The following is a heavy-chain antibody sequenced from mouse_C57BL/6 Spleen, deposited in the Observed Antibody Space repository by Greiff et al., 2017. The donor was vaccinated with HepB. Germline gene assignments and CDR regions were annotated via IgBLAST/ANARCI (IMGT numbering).Heavy chain of an antibody. J-gene: IGHJ1*03. V-gene: IGHV1-52*01. CDR1: GYTFTSYW. Sequence: VQLQQPGTELVKPGASVKLSCKASGYTFTSYWMHWVKQRPIQGLEWIGNIDPSDSETHYNQKFKDKATLTVDKSSSTAYMQLSSLTSEDSAVYYCARLGLWYFDVWGTVTTVTVSS. D-gene: IGHD4-1*01. CDR3: ARLGLWYFDV. CDR2: IDPSDSET.